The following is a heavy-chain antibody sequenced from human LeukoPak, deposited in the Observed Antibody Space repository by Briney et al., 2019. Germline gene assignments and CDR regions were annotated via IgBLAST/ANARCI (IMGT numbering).Heavy chain of an antibody. D-gene: IGHD4-17*01. Sequence: GASVKVSCKASGYTCTGYYMHWVRQAPGQGLEWMGWINPNSGGTNYAQKFQGRVTMTRDTSISTAYMELSRLRSDDTAVYYCARPKTTVTHYDAFDIWGQGTMVTVSS. V-gene: IGHV1-2*02. CDR3: ARPKTTVTHYDAFDI. J-gene: IGHJ3*02. CDR1: GYTCTGYY. CDR2: INPNSGGT.